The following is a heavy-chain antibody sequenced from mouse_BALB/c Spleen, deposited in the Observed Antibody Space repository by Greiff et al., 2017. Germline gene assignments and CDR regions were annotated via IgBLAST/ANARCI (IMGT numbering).Heavy chain of an antibody. V-gene: IGHV1-18*01. CDR1: GYTFTDYN. J-gene: IGHJ2*01. CDR3: ARGGYRYDLYYFDY. CDR2: INPNNGGT. Sequence: VQLQQSGPELVKPGASVKIPCKASGYTFTDYNMDWVKQSHGKSLEWIGDINPNNGGTIYNQKFKGKATLTVDKSSSTAYMELRSLTSEDTAVYYCARGGYRYDLYYFDYWGQGTTLTVSS. D-gene: IGHD2-14*01.